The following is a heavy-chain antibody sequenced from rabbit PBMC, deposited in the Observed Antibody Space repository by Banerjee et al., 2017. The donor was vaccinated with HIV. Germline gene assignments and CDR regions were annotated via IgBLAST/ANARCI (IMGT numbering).Heavy chain of an antibody. CDR2: IYTSIGNT. D-gene: IGHD5-1*01. Sequence: QEQLVESGGGLVQPEGSLTLTCTASGFDFSSNAMCWVRQAPGKGLEWITCIYTSIGNTYYASWAKGRFTISKTSTTVTLQMTSLTGADTATYFCARDQVGSSRYFKLWGPGTLVTVS. CDR3: ARDQVGSSRYFKL. V-gene: IGHV1S45*01. J-gene: IGHJ4*01. CDR1: GFDFSSNA.